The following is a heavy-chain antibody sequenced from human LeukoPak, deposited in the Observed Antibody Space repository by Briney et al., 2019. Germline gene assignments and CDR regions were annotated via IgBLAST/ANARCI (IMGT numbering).Heavy chain of an antibody. CDR2: INHSGST. CDR1: GGSFSDYY. D-gene: IGHD6-13*01. V-gene: IGHV4-34*01. CDR3: ARPKYSSSWYFDF. Sequence: SETLSLTCAVYGGSFSDYYWTWIRQPPGKGLEWIGEINHSGSTSYNPSLKSRVTISVDTSKNQFSLKLSSVTAADTAVYYCARPKYSSSWYFDFWGQGTLVTVSS. J-gene: IGHJ4*02.